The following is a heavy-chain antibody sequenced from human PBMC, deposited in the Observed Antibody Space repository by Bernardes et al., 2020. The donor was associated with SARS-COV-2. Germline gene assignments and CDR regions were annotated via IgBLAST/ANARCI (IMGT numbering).Heavy chain of an antibody. Sequence: SETLSLTCTASGGSISSSTYYWGWIRQSPGKGLEWIGTIYYSGSTKYNPSLESRVTMSVDTSKNQFSLKLSSVTTADTAVYYCARVGGCSGDRCYPHFDYWGQGSLVTVSS. CDR3: ARVGGCSGDRCYPHFDY. CDR2: IYYSGST. V-gene: IGHV4-39*07. D-gene: IGHD2-15*01. J-gene: IGHJ4*02. CDR1: GGSISSSTYY.